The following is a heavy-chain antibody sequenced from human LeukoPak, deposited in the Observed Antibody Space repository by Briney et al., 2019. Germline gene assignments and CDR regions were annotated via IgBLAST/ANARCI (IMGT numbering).Heavy chain of an antibody. Sequence: PSETLSLTCSVSGGSMNNYYRSWIRQPPGKGLEWIGYIYFSGSSNYNPSLKSRVTMSVDTSKNQFSLKLSSVTAADTAVYYCARHVRSGYNFLDYWGQGNLVTVPS. CDR1: GGSMNNYY. CDR2: IYFSGSS. CDR3: ARHVRSGYNFLDY. V-gene: IGHV4-59*08. D-gene: IGHD5-24*01. J-gene: IGHJ4*02.